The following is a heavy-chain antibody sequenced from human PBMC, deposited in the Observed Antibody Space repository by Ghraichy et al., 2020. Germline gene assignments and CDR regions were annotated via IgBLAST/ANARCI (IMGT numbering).Heavy chain of an antibody. CDR1: GFTFSSYD. D-gene: IGHD2-2*01. Sequence: GALRLSCVASGFTFSSYDMHWVRQVTGKGLEWVSGIGTGGDTFYVDSVKGRFSISRENAKNSVYLQMNSLRVGDTAVYYCARGLAVAPHYFHYWGQGTLVTVSS. V-gene: IGHV3-13*01. CDR2: IGTGGDT. CDR3: ARGLAVAPHYFHY. J-gene: IGHJ4*02.